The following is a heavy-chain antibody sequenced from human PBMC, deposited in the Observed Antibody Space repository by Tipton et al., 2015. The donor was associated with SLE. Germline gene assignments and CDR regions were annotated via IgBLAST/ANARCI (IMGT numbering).Heavy chain of an antibody. V-gene: IGHV1-18*01. Sequence: VQLVQSGAEVKKPGASVKASCKASGYTFTSYGISWVRQAPGQGLEWMGWISAYNGNTNYAQKLQGRVTMTTDTPTSTAYMELRSLRSDDTAVYYCARVEAAAGVPGYMDVWGKGTTVTVSS. CDR2: ISAYNGNT. D-gene: IGHD6-13*01. CDR3: ARVEAAAGVPGYMDV. J-gene: IGHJ6*03. CDR1: GYTFTSYG.